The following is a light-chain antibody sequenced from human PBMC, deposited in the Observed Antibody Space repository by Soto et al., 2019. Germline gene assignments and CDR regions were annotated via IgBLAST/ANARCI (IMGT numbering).Light chain of an antibody. Sequence: EIVLTQSPATLSLSPGERATLSCGASQSVSSSYLAWYQQKPGLAPRLLIYDASSRATGIPDRFSGSGSGTDFTLTISRLEPEXXXXXXXXXXXSSPYTFGQGTKLEIK. CDR2: DAS. J-gene: IGKJ2*01. CDR1: QSVSSSY. V-gene: IGKV3D-20*01. CDR3: XXXXSSPYT.